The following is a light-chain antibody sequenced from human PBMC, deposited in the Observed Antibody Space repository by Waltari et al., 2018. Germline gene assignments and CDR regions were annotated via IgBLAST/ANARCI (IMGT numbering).Light chain of an antibody. V-gene: IGKV1-5*01. Sequence: DFQMTQSPSTLAASVGARVPIACRASHSMDYWLAWYQQKPGKAPKLLIYDASNLDSGVPSRFSGSGSGTEFALTISSLQPDDFATYYCQQYRDYPLTFGGGTNLEIK. CDR2: DAS. CDR1: HSMDYW. J-gene: IGKJ4*01. CDR3: QQYRDYPLT.